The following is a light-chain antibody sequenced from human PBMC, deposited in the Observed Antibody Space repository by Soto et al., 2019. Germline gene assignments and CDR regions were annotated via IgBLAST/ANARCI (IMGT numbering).Light chain of an antibody. CDR3: QSYDNNNQV. CDR1: SGTIASNY. J-gene: IGLJ3*02. Sequence: FMLTQPHSVSESPGKTVTISCTRSSGTIASNYVQWYQQRPGSAPTTVIYEDNQRPSGVPDRFSGSIDSSSNSASLTISGLKTEDEADYYCQSYDNNNQVFGGGTKVTVL. CDR2: EDN. V-gene: IGLV6-57*03.